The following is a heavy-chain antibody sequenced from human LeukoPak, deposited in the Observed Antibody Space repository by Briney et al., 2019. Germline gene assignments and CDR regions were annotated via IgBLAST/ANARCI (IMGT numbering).Heavy chain of an antibody. CDR3: ARDRMDFDWLYGFDP. J-gene: IGHJ5*02. Sequence: GGSLRLPCAASGFTFSSYWMSWVRQAPGKGLEWVANIKQDGSEKYYVDSVKGRFTISRDNAKNSLYLQMNSLRAEDTAVYYCARDRMDFDWLYGFDPWGQGTLVTVSS. V-gene: IGHV3-7*01. D-gene: IGHD3-9*01. CDR1: GFTFSSYW. CDR2: IKQDGSEK.